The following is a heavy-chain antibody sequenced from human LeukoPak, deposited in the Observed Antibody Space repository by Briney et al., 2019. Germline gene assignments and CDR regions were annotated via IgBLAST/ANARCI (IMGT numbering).Heavy chain of an antibody. V-gene: IGHV3-7*04. CDR3: ARGEYFFDY. Sequence: PGGSLRLSCAVSGFTFSSYWMSWVRQAPGRGLEWVATIKPDGSEKYYVDSVKGRFTMSRDTAKNSLYLQVNSLRAEDTAVYYCARGEYFFDYWGQGTLVTVSS. J-gene: IGHJ4*02. CDR1: GFTFSSYW. CDR2: IKPDGSEK.